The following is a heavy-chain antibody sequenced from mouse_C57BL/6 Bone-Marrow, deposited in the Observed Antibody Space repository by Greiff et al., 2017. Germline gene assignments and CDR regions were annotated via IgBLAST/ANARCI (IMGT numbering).Heavy chain of an antibody. V-gene: IGHV1-59*01. D-gene: IGHD2-4*01. Sequence: QVQLQQSGAELVRPGTSVKLSCKASGYTFTSYWMHWVKQRPGQGLEWIGVIDPSDSYTNYNQKFKGKATLTVDTSSSTSYMQLGSLTSEDAAVCYCARVHYDCDDEGLDYWGQGTSLTVSS. J-gene: IGHJ2*02. CDR1: GYTFTSYW. CDR3: ARVHYDCDDEGLDY. CDR2: IDPSDSYT.